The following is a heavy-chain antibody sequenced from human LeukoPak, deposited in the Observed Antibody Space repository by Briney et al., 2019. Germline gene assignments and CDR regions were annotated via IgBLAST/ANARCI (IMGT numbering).Heavy chain of an antibody. Sequence: PGGSLRLSCAASGFTFSSYGMSWVRQAPGKGLEWVSAISGSGGSTYYADSVKGRFTISRDNAKNSLYLQMNSLRAEDTAVYYCARVGVGATVYYFDYWGQGTLVTVSS. CDR3: ARVGVGATVYYFDY. J-gene: IGHJ4*02. CDR2: ISGSGGST. D-gene: IGHD1-26*01. CDR1: GFTFSSYG. V-gene: IGHV3-23*01.